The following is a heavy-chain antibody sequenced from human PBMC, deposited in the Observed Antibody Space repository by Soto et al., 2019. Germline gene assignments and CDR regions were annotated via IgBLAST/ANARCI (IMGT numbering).Heavy chain of an antibody. J-gene: IGHJ4*02. CDR3: ERGPGSIHWARDY. CDR2: IYFDGSQR. V-gene: IGHV3-30*19. CDR1: GYTFSHYG. Sequence: QVQLVESGGGVVQPGSSLGLSCAASGYTFSHYGIHWVRQAPGKGLEWVAVIYFDGSQRYYADSVKGRFTISRDNSKNTLYLQMNSLRAEDTAVYYCERGPGSIHWARDYWGLGTPVTVSS. D-gene: IGHD3-10*01.